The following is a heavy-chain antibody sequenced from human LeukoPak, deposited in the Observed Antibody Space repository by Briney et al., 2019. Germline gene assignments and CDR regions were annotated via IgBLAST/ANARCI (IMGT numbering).Heavy chain of an antibody. CDR3: ASGYGSGSYFSPARNSVGFDY. Sequence: SETLSLTCAVSGGSISSSNWWSWVRQPPGKGLEWIGEIYHSGSTNYNPSLKSRVTISVDKSKNQFSLKLSSVTAADTAVYYCASGYGSGSYFSPARNSVGFDYWGQGTLVTVSS. CDR1: GGSISSSNW. CDR2: IYHSGST. J-gene: IGHJ4*02. V-gene: IGHV4-4*02. D-gene: IGHD3-10*01.